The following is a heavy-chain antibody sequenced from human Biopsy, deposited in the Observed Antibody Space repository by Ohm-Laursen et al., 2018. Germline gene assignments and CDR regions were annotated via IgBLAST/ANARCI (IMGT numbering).Heavy chain of an antibody. J-gene: IGHJ1*01. V-gene: IGHV4-59*11. Sequence: SETLSLTCTVSGGSFTGHYWSWIRQPPGMGLEWIGHISYTGYTSYKSSLKSRVTISLDTSRKHFSLRLTSLAAADTAVYYCARGSNEYGGLYFPHWGQGTLVTVSS. D-gene: IGHD4-23*01. CDR2: ISYTGYT. CDR1: GGSFTGHY. CDR3: ARGSNEYGGLYFPH.